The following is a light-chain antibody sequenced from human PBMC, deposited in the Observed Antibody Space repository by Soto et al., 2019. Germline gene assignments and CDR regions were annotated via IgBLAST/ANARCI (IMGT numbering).Light chain of an antibody. CDR1: QSVGSF. J-gene: IGKJ1*01. CDR3: QQYNNWPPWT. Sequence: VLTQSPATLSLSPGDRATLSCGASQSVGSFLAWYQQKPRRAPRLLIYGASTRATGIPARFSGSGSVTEFTLPISSLQSEDFAVYYCQQYNNWPPWTXGQGTKVDIK. CDR2: GAS. V-gene: IGKV3D-15*01.